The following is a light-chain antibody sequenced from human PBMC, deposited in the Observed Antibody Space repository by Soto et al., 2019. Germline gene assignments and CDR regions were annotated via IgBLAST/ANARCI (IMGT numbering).Light chain of an antibody. J-gene: IGKJ1*01. Sequence: EIVLTQSPGTLSLSPGERATLSCRASQSLSSSQLAWYQQKPGQAPRLLIHDASSRATGISDRFTGSGSGTDSTLTITTLEPEDFAVYYCQQYGSSPRTFGLGTKV. CDR3: QQYGSSPRT. V-gene: IGKV3-20*01. CDR1: QSLSSSQ. CDR2: DAS.